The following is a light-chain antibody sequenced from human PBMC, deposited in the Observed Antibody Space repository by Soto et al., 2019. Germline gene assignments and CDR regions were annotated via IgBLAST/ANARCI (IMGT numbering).Light chain of an antibody. V-gene: IGLV7-43*01. Sequence: QTVVTQEPSLTVSPGGTVTLTCASSTGTVTSGYYPNWFQQKPGQAPRALIYSISNKHSWTPARFSGSLLGGKAALTLSGEHPEDEAEYYCLLYYGGTRVFGGGTKVTVL. CDR2: SIS. CDR3: LLYYGGTRV. CDR1: TGTVTSGYY. J-gene: IGLJ2*01.